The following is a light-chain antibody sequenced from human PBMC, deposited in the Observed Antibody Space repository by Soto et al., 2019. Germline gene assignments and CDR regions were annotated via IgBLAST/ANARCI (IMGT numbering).Light chain of an antibody. CDR3: QQSFSKFLYT. CDR2: AAS. J-gene: IGKJ2*01. Sequence: DIQMTQSPSSLSASVGDRVTITCRASQSISSYLNWYQQKPGKAPKLLIYAASSLQSGVPSRFSGSGSGTDFALTISSVQPEDFATYYCQQSFSKFLYTFGQGTKVDIK. CDR1: QSISSY. V-gene: IGKV1-39*01.